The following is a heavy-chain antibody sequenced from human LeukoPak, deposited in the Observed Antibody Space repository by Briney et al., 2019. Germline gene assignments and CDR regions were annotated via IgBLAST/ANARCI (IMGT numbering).Heavy chain of an antibody. J-gene: IGHJ4*02. CDR1: GFTFSNYG. D-gene: IGHD3-22*01. Sequence: GGSLRLSCAASGFTFSNYGMHWVRQAPGKGLEWVAVISNDGSNKYYADSVKGRFTISRNNSKNTLFLQMNSLSTEDTAVYYCAKAHYYDSSGYSDFDYWGQGTLVIVSS. CDR2: ISNDGSNK. V-gene: IGHV3-30*18. CDR3: AKAHYYDSSGYSDFDY.